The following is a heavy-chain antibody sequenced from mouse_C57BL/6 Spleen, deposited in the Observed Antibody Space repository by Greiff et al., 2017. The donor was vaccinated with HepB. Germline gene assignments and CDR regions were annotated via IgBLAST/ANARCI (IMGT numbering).Heavy chain of an antibody. D-gene: IGHD1-1*01. V-gene: IGHV1-72*01. Sequence: VQLQQPGAELVKPGASVKLSCKASGYTFTSYWMHWVKQRPGRRLEWIGRIDPNSGGTKYNEKFKSKATLTVDKPSSTAYMQLSSLTSEASAVYYCAREVSDTVGALDYWGQGTSVTVSS. CDR2: IDPNSGGT. J-gene: IGHJ4*01. CDR1: GYTFTSYW. CDR3: AREVSDTVGALDY.